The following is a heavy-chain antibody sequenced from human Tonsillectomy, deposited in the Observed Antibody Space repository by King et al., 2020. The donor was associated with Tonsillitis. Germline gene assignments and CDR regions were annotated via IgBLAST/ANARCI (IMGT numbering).Heavy chain of an antibody. D-gene: IGHD5-18*01. J-gene: IGHJ4*02. CDR2: INHSEST. V-gene: IGHV4-34*01. CDR1: GGSFSGYY. CDR3: ARKSETAMGSFDY. Sequence: VQLQQWGAGLLKSSETLSLTCAVYGGSFSGYYWSWIRQPPGKGLEWIGEINHSESTNYNPSLKSRVTISVDTSKNQFSLKLSSVTAADTAVYYLARKSETAMGSFDYWGQGTLVTVSS.